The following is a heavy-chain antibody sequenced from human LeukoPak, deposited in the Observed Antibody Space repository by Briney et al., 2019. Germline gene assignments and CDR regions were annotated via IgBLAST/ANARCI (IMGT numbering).Heavy chain of an antibody. CDR2: ISSSGSTI. J-gene: IGHJ6*02. CDR1: GFTFSDYY. Sequence: PGGSLRLSCAASGFTFSDYYMSWIRQAPGKGLEWVSYISSSGSTIYYADSVKGRFTISRDNAKNSLYLQMNSLRAEDTAVYYCARQKGPSSFIDRWRLLFPRGWAQGTTVTVTS. CDR3: ARQKGPSSFIDRWRLLFPRG. D-gene: IGHD2-21*02. V-gene: IGHV3-11*01.